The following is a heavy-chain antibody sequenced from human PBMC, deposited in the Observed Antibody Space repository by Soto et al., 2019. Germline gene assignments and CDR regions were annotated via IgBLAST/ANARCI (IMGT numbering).Heavy chain of an antibody. CDR2: IYWDDSK. D-gene: IGHD3-9*01. J-gene: IGHJ4*02. CDR3: AHKGPEDWPLDY. CDR1: GFSLSTSGVG. Sequence: SGPTLVPTQTLTLTCALSGFSLSTSGVGVGWIRQPPGKALEWLAVIYWDDSKHYSPSLRSRLTITKDTSKNQVVLTMTNMDPMDTGTYYCAHKGPEDWPLDYWGQGTLVTVSS. V-gene: IGHV2-5*02.